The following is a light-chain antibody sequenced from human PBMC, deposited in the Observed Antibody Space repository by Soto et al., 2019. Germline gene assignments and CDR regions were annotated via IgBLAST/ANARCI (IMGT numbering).Light chain of an antibody. CDR3: CSYVGRNTYV. Sequence: QSALTQSPSASGSPGQSVTISCTGTSSDVGGHNYVSWYQHHPGKAPKLIIYEVSKRPSGVPDRFSGSKSGNTASLTISGLRAEDEADYYCCSYVGRNTYVFGTGTQLTVL. V-gene: IGLV2-8*01. J-gene: IGLJ1*01. CDR2: EVS. CDR1: SSDVGGHNY.